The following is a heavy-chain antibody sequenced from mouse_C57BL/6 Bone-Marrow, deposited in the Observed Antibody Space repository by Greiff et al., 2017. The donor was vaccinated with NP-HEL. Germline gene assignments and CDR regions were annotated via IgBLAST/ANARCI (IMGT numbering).Heavy chain of an antibody. J-gene: IGHJ4*01. CDR1: GFTFSSYA. CDR3: TRERAYYSKGYAMDY. CDR2: ISSGGDYI. V-gene: IGHV5-9-1*02. D-gene: IGHD2-5*01. Sequence: DVKLVESGEGLVKPGGSLKLSCAASGFTFSSYAMSWVRQTPEKRLEWVAYISSGGDYIYYADTVKGRFTISRDNARNTLYLQMSRLKSEDTAMYYCTRERAYYSKGYAMDYWGQGTSVTVSS.